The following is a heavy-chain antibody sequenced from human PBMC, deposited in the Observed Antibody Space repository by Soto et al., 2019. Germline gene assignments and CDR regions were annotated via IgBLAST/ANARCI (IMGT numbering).Heavy chain of an antibody. CDR1: GYTFTSYD. Sequence: QVQLVQSGAEVKKPGASVKVSCKASGYTFTSYDINWVRQATGQGLEWMGWMNPNSGNTGYAQKFQRRVTMTRNTSTSTAYLELSSLRSEATAVYYCAREKPSYGMDVWGQGTTVTVSS. J-gene: IGHJ6*02. CDR3: AREKPSYGMDV. V-gene: IGHV1-8*01. CDR2: MNPNSGNT.